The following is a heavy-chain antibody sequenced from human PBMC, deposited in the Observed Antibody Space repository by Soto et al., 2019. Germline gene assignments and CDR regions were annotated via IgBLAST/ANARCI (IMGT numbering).Heavy chain of an antibody. CDR1: GYTFTSYG. V-gene: IGHV1-18*01. CDR3: ARGRFGDY. Sequence: QVHLVQSGAEVKKPGASVKVSCKGSGYTFTSYGITWVRQAPGQGLEWMGWISAHNGNTDYAQRLQGRVTVTRDTSTSTAYMELRSLRSDDTAVYYCARGRFGDYWGQGALVTVSS. D-gene: IGHD3-10*01. J-gene: IGHJ4*02. CDR2: ISAHNGNT.